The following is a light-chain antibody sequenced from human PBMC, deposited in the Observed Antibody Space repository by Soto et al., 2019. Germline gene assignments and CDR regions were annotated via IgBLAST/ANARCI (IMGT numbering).Light chain of an antibody. J-gene: IGLJ2*01. CDR3: EAWDGSLNVVL. V-gene: IGLV1-44*01. Sequence: QAVVTQPPSASGTPGQRVTISCSGSSSSIGTNTVNWYQHLPGSAPKLLIYSNDQRPSGVPARFSGSKSGTSASLAISGLQPDDEADYYCEAWDGSLNVVLFGGGTKVTVL. CDR1: SSSIGTNT. CDR2: SND.